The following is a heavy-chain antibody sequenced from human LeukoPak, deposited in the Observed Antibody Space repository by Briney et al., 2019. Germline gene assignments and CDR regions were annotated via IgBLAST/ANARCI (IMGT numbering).Heavy chain of an antibody. Sequence: GSMRLSCAASGLAFSAYKMHWVRQAPRKGLVWVSRISTDGYTTDYADFVQGRFTASRDNTKNTWSLEMNSLRAVDTAVYYCVVGGSPGYWGQGTLVTVSS. V-gene: IGHV3-74*01. D-gene: IGHD2-15*01. CDR2: ISTDGYTT. CDR3: VVGGSPGY. CDR1: GLAFSAYK. J-gene: IGHJ4*02.